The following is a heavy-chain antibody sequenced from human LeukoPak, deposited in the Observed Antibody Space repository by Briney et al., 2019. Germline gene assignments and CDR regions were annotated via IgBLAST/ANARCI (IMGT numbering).Heavy chain of an antibody. Sequence: SGGSLRLSCAASGFTFDDYAMHWVRQAPGKGLEWVSGISWNSGSIGYADSVKGRFTISRDNAKNSLYLQMNSLRAEDTALYYCAKDMMPHYYDSSGYSYWGQGTLVTVSS. CDR2: ISWNSGSI. CDR3: AKDMMPHYYDSSGYSY. J-gene: IGHJ4*02. CDR1: GFTFDDYA. D-gene: IGHD3-22*01. V-gene: IGHV3-9*01.